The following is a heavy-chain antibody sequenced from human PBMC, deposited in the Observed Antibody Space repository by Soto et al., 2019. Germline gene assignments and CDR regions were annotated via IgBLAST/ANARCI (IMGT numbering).Heavy chain of an antibody. D-gene: IGHD6-6*01. J-gene: IGHJ5*02. CDR1: GFTFRTYA. CDR3: AKDSSSVPNWFDP. Sequence: WGSLLLSCKFSGFTFRTYAMIWVRQAPGKGLEWVSAISSSGGSTYYADSVKGRFTISRDNSKDTLYLQMNSLRAEDTALYYCAKDSSSVPNWFDPWGQGTLVTVSS. CDR2: ISSSGGST. V-gene: IGHV3-23*01.